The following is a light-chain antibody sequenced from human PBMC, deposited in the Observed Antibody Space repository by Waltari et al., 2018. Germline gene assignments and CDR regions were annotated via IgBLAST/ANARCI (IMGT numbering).Light chain of an antibody. CDR1: ALPKQY. V-gene: IGLV3-25*03. Sequence: SYELTQPPSVSVSPGQTARITCSGDALPKQYVYWYQQKSGQAPILGMYKDRERPSWIPERFSGSSSGTTVTLTISGVQAEDEADYYCQSGDNSGTNRVLFGGGTKLTVL. J-gene: IGLJ2*01. CDR2: KDR. CDR3: QSGDNSGTNRVL.